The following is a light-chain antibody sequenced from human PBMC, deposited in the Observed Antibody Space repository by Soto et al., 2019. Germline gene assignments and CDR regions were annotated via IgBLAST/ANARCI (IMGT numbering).Light chain of an antibody. CDR2: GAS. CDR1: QSVSSN. Sequence: EIVMTQSPATLSVSPGERATLSCRASQSVSSNLAWYQQKPGQAPRLLIYGASTRATGIPARFSGSGSGTDFTLTISSLQSEDFAVDYCQQYNRWPPFTFGPGTKVDIK. J-gene: IGKJ3*01. V-gene: IGKV3-15*01. CDR3: QQYNRWPPFT.